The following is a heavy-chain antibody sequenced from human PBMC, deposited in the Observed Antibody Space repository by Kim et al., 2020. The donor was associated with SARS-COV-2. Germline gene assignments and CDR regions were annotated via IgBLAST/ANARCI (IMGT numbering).Heavy chain of an antibody. Sequence: GGSPRLSCAASGFTFSSYDMHWVRQATGKGLEWVSAIGTAGDTYYPGSVKGRFTISRKNAKNSLYLQMNSLRAGDMAVYYCARALRYSSGWLYYYGMDVWGQGTTVTVSS. D-gene: IGHD6-19*01. V-gene: IGHV3-13*04. CDR2: IGTAGDT. J-gene: IGHJ6*02. CDR1: GFTFSSYD. CDR3: ARALRYSSGWLYYYGMDV.